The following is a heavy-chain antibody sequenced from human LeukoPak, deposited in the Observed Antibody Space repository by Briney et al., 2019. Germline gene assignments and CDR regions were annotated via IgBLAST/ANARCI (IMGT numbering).Heavy chain of an antibody. J-gene: IGHJ5*02. V-gene: IGHV3-21*04. CDR3: AKVYDNQLLFNWFDP. CDR1: GFTFSSYS. Sequence: KAGGSLRLSCAASGFTFSSYSMNWVRQAPGKGLEWVSSISSSSSYIYYADSVKGRFTISRDNAKNSLYLQMNSLRAEDTAVYYCAKVYDNQLLFNWFDPWGQGTLVTVSS. D-gene: IGHD2-2*01. CDR2: ISSSSSYI.